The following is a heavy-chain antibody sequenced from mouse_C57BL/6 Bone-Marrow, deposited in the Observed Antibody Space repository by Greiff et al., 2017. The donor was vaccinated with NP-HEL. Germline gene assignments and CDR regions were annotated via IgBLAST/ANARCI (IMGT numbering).Heavy chain of an antibody. Sequence: VQVVESGAELVKPGASVKLSCTASGYTFTEYTLHWVKQRSGQGLEWIGWFYPGSGSIKYNEKFKDKAIFTADKSSSTVYMELSRLTSEDSAVYFCARHEDGATVVAKVGFDYWGQGTTLTVSS. J-gene: IGHJ2*01. CDR1: GYTFTEYT. CDR3: ARHEDGATVVAKVGFDY. V-gene: IGHV1-62-2*01. D-gene: IGHD1-1*01. CDR2: FYPGSGSI.